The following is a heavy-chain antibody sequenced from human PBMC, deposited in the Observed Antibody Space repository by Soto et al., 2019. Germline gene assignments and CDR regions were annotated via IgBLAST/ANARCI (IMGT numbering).Heavy chain of an antibody. V-gene: IGHV1-2*04. CDR2: INPKNGGT. CDR1: AYTFIDYY. CDR3: ARDLREGSYDI. J-gene: IGHJ3*02. Sequence: ASVKVSCKASAYTFIDYYVHWMRQAPGQGLEWIGWINPKNGGTKFAQKFQGWGTMTRDTSISTAYMGLSRLRSDDTAIYYCARDLREGSYDIWGQGTMVTVSS. D-gene: IGHD5-18*01.